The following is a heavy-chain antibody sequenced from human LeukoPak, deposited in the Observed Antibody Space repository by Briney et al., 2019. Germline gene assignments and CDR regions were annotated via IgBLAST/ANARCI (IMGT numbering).Heavy chain of an antibody. D-gene: IGHD4-23*01. CDR2: IYPSGRT. CDR1: RFTVSNNY. V-gene: IGHV3-53*01. CDR3: GRDPDDYGGRD. Sequence: GGSLKLSCAASRFTVSNNYMSWVRQAPGKGVEWVSVIYPSGRTYYSECVMGRFTIPSDNSRNTVYLQMSSLRAEDTAMYYCGRDPDDYGGRDWGQGTLVTVAS. J-gene: IGHJ4*02.